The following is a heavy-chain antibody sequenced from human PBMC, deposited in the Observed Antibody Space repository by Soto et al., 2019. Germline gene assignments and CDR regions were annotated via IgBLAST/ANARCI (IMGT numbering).Heavy chain of an antibody. V-gene: IGHV4-39*01. CDR1: GGSISSSSYY. CDR3: ARRKHGRENCSGGSCYSRYYYYMDV. Sequence: PSETLSLTCTVSGGSISSSSYYWGWIRQPPGKGLEWIGSIYYSGSTYYNPSLKSRVTISVDTSKNQFSLKLSSVTAADTAVYYCARRKHGRENCSGGSCYSRYYYYMDVWGKGTTVTSP. D-gene: IGHD2-15*01. J-gene: IGHJ6*03. CDR2: IYYSGST.